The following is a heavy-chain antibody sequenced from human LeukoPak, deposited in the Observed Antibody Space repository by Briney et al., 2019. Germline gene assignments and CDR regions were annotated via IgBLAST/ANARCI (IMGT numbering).Heavy chain of an antibody. J-gene: IGHJ4*02. CDR1: GGSISGHY. V-gene: IGHV4-59*11. CDR2: ISYSGST. CDR3: GRYDSSGYSHFDY. D-gene: IGHD3-22*01. Sequence: SETLSLTCTVSGGSISGHYWSWIRQPPGKGLEWIGYISYSGSTNYNPSLKSRVTISVDTSKNQFSLKLSSATAADTAMYYCGRYDSSGYSHFDYWGQGSLVTVSS.